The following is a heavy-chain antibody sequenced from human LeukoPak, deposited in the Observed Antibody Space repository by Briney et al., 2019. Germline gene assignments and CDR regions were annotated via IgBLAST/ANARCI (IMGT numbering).Heavy chain of an antibody. CDR3: ARGSYDILTKPHFFVY. D-gene: IGHD3-9*01. Sequence: ASVKVSCKASGYTFTSYGISWVRQAPGQGLEWMGWISAYNGNTNYAQKLQGRVTMTTDTSTSTAYMELRSLRSDDTAVYYCARGSYDILTKPHFFVYWGQGTLVTVSS. CDR2: ISAYNGNT. CDR1: GYTFTSYG. V-gene: IGHV1-18*01. J-gene: IGHJ4*02.